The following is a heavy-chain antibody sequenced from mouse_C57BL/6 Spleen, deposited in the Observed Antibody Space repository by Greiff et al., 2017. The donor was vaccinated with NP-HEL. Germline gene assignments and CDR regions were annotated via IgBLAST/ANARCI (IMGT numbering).Heavy chain of an antibody. CDR1: GYTFTSYW. J-gene: IGHJ1*03. V-gene: IGHV1-59*01. Sequence: QVQLQQSGAELVRPGTSVKLSCKASGYTFTSYWMHWVKQRPGQGLEWIGVIDPSDSYTNYNQKFKGKATLTVDTSSSTAYMQLSSLTSEDSAVYYCASGDYGSSYGYFDVWGTGTTVTVSS. D-gene: IGHD1-1*01. CDR3: ASGDYGSSYGYFDV. CDR2: IDPSDSYT.